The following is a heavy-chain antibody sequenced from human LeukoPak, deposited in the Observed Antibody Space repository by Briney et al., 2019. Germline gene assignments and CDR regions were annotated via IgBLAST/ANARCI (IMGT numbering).Heavy chain of an antibody. Sequence: MPSQTLSLTCTVSGGSISSGSYYWSWIRQPPGKGLEWIGEINHSGSTNYNPSLKSRVTMSVDTSKNQFSLKLSSVTAADTAVYYCARLSTVTTSFDYWGQGTLVTVSS. J-gene: IGHJ4*02. CDR1: GGSISSGSYY. CDR2: INHSGST. D-gene: IGHD4-17*01. CDR3: ARLSTVTTSFDY. V-gene: IGHV4-39*07.